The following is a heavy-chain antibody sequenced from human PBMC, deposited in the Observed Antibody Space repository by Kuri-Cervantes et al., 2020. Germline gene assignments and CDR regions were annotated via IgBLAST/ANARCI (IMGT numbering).Heavy chain of an antibody. CDR2: IYSDGTK. CDR1: GFTVTKNY. J-gene: IGHJ6*02. D-gene: IGHD4-17*01. CDR3: AKSLNYGDYVNYYYYGMDV. V-gene: IGHV3-53*01. Sequence: GESLKISCAASGFTVTKNYMNWVRQAPGKGLEWVSVIYSDGTKYYADSVKGRFTISRDNSKNTLYLQMNSLRAEDTAVYYCAKSLNYGDYVNYYYYGMDVWGQGTTVTVSS.